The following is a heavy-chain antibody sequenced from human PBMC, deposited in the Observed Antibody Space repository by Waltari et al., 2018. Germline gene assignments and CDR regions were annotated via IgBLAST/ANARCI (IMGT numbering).Heavy chain of an antibody. Sequence: QLQLQESGPGLVKPSETLSLTCTVSGGSISSSSYYWGWIRQPPGKGLEWIGSIDYSGSTYYNPSLRSRVTISVDTSKNRFSLKLSSVTAADTAVYYCARQRGAYGDYLFDYWGQGTLVTVSS. CDR2: IDYSGST. V-gene: IGHV4-39*01. CDR3: ARQRGAYGDYLFDY. D-gene: IGHD4-17*01. CDR1: GGSISSSSYY. J-gene: IGHJ4*02.